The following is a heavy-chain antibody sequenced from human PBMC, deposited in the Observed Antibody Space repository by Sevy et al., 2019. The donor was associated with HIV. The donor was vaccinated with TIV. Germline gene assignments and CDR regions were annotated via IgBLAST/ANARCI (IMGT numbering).Heavy chain of an antibody. D-gene: IGHD3-10*01. J-gene: IGHJ4*02. V-gene: IGHV3-15*01. CDR3: VTATGTGY. Sequence: GGSLRLSCATSGFSLETFWIPWARQAPGKGLECVGRIKSNSDGGTTEYAALLEGRFTLSRDDPEDKIYLQINNYKTEDTAGYYGVTATGTGYWGQGTLVTVSS. CDR1: GFSLETFW. CDR2: IKSNSDGGTT.